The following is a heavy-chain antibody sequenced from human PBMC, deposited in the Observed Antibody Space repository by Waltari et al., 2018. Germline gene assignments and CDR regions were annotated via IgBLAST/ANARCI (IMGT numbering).Heavy chain of an antibody. V-gene: IGHV3-49*03. CDR1: GFTYGDYD. J-gene: IGHJ4*02. CDR3: THGSGSYKY. Sequence: EVQLVESGGGLVQPGRSLRLSCTASGFTYGDYDMSWFRQAPGKGWECVGFIGIKAYGGTIEYASSVKCRFTISRYDSKSIAYLQMNSLKTEDTAVYYCTHGSGSYKYWGQGTLVTVSS. CDR2: IGIKAYGGTI. D-gene: IGHD3-10*01.